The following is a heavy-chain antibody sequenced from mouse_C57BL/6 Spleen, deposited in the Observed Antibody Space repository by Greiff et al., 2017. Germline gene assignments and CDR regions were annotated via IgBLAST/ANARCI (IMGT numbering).Heavy chain of an antibody. J-gene: IGHJ3*01. Sequence: VQLKESGPELVKPGASVKMSCKASGYTFTDYNMHWVKQSHGKSLEWIGYITPNNGGTSYNQKFKGKATLTVNKSSSTAYMELRSLTAEDSAVYYCARSGLSWFAYWGQGTLVTVSA. CDR1: GYTFTDYN. CDR2: ITPNNGGT. V-gene: IGHV1-22*01. CDR3: ARSGLSWFAY. D-gene: IGHD3-1*01.